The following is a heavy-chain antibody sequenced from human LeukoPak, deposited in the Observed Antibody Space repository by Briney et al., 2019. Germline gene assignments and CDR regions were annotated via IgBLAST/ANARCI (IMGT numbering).Heavy chain of an antibody. Sequence: SETLSLTCAVYGGSFSGYYWSWIRQPPGKGLEWIGEINHSGSTSYNPSLKSRVTISVDTSKNQFSLKLSSVTAADTAVYYCATKELYYYGSGSEREVDYWGQGTLVTVSS. J-gene: IGHJ4*02. D-gene: IGHD3-10*01. CDR1: GGSFSGYY. CDR3: ATKELYYYGSGSEREVDY. V-gene: IGHV4-34*01. CDR2: INHSGST.